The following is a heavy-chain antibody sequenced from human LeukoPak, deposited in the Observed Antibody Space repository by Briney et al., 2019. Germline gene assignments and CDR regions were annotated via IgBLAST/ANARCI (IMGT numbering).Heavy chain of an antibody. D-gene: IGHD3-16*02. CDR1: GFTFSNAW. V-gene: IGHV3-15*01. Sequence: KTGGSLRLSCAASGFTFSNAWMSWVRQAPGKGLEWVGRIKSKVDGGTTDYGAPVEGRFTISRDDSKNMLYLEMNSLKTEDTAVYYCITAGRDYVWGSYRPFHYWGQGTLVTISS. CDR3: ITAGRDYVWGSYRPFHY. CDR2: IKSKVDGGTT. J-gene: IGHJ4*02.